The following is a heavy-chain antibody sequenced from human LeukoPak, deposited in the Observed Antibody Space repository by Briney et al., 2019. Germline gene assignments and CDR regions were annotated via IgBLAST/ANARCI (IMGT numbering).Heavy chain of an antibody. V-gene: IGHV1-69*05. D-gene: IGHD2-15*01. CDR2: IIPIFATT. CDR1: GGTFSSYA. Sequence: SVEVSCKASGGTFSSYAINWVRQAPGQGLEWLGRIIPIFATTNYAQKFQARVTITTDESTNTAYMELSSLRSEDTAMYYCARESRYCIGDSCYPNAFDVWGQGTMVTISS. J-gene: IGHJ3*01. CDR3: ARESRYCIGDSCYPNAFDV.